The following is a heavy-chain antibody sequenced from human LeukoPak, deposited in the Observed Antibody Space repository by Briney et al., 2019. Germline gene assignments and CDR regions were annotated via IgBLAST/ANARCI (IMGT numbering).Heavy chain of an antibody. V-gene: IGHV3-66*01. Sequence: GGSLRLSCAASGFTVSSNYMSWVRQAPGKGLEWVSVIYSGGSTYYADSVKGRFTISRDNSKNTLYLQMNSQRAEDTAVYYCARDLTYYYDSSGSTDYWGQGTLVTVSS. CDR1: GFTVSSNY. J-gene: IGHJ4*02. CDR2: IYSGGST. CDR3: ARDLTYYYDSSGSTDY. D-gene: IGHD3-22*01.